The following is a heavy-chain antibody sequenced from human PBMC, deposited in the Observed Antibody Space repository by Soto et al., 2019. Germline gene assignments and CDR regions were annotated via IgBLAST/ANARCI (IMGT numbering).Heavy chain of an antibody. CDR3: VTGWADY. D-gene: IGHD1-26*01. CDR1: EFTFSSSW. V-gene: IGHV3-74*01. CDR2: INSDGSST. J-gene: IGHJ4*02. Sequence: EVQLVESGGGLVQPGGSLRLSCVVSEFTFSSSWMHWVCQGPGKGLVWVSRINSDGSSTNYADSVKGRFTTSRDNARNMLYLQMNSLRDEDTALYYCVTGWADYWGQGTLVTVSS.